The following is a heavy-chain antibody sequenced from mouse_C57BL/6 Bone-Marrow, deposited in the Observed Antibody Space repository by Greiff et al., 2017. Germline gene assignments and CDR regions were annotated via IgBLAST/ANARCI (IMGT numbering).Heavy chain of an antibody. CDR2: IHPTSGST. CDR1: GYTFTSYW. J-gene: IGHJ3*01. CDR3: ATPDGYYIAWFAY. Sequence: VQLQQPGAELVKPGASVKLSCKASGYTFTSYWMHWVKQRPGQGLEWIGMIHPTSGSTNYNEKFKSKATLTVDKSSSTAYMQLSSLTSENSAVYYCATPDGYYIAWFAYWGQGTLVTVSA. D-gene: IGHD2-3*01. V-gene: IGHV1-64*01.